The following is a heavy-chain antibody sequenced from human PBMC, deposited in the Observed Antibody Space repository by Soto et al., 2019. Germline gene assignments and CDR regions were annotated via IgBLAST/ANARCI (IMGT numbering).Heavy chain of an antibody. V-gene: IGHV3-20*04. D-gene: IGHD2-2*01. CDR2: INWNGGST. J-gene: IGHJ4*02. CDR3: ARGPAPMPLIDY. CDR1: GFTFDDYG. Sequence: GGSRRLSCAASGFTFDDYGMSWVRQAPGKGLEWVSGINWNGGSTGYADSVKGRFTISRDNSKNTLYLQMNSLRAEDTAVYYCARGPAPMPLIDYWGQGTLVTVAS.